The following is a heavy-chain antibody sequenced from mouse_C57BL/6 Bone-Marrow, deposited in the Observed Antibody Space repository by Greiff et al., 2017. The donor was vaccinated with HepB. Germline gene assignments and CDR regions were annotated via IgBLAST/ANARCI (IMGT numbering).Heavy chain of an antibody. D-gene: IGHD2-3*01. CDR1: GYTFTSYT. Sequence: VQRVESGAELARPGASVKMSCKASGYTFTSYTMHWVKQRPGQGLEWIGYINPSSGYTKYNQKFKDKATLTADKSSSTAYMQLSSLTSEDSAVYYCARSGDGYYRYFDVWGTGTTVTVSS. CDR3: ARSGDGYYRYFDV. CDR2: INPSSGYT. V-gene: IGHV1-4*01. J-gene: IGHJ1*03.